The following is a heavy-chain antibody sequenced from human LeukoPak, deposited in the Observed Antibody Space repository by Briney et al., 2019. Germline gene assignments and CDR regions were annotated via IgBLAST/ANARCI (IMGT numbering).Heavy chain of an antibody. D-gene: IGHD2-15*01. CDR3: ARQSWEQPDIGNYFDY. CDR2: IWYDGSNK. CDR1: GFTFSSYG. J-gene: IGHJ4*02. V-gene: IGHV3-33*01. Sequence: PGRSLRLSCAASGFTFSSYGMHWVRQAPGKGLEWVAVIWYDGSNKYYADSVKGRFTISRDNSKNTLCLQMNSLRAEDTAVYYCARQSWEQPDIGNYFDYWGQGTLVTVSS.